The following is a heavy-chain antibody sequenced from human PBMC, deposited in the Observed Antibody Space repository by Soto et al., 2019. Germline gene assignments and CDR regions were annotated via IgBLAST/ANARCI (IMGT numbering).Heavy chain of an antibody. CDR3: ARHDSSGYWVDD. CDR2: IYYTGST. V-gene: IGHV4-28*01. Sequence: SETLSLTCAVSGYSISSSNWWGCIRQPPGKGLEWIGYIYYTGSTYYNPSLKSRVTMSVDTSKNQFSLKLSSVTAVDTAVYYCARHDSSGYWVDDWGQGTLVTVS. CDR1: GYSISSSNW. D-gene: IGHD3-22*01. J-gene: IGHJ4*02.